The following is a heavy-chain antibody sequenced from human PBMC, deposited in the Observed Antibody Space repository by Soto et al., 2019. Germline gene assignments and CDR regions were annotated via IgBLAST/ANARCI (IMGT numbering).Heavy chain of an antibody. CDR3: ARMWRGGVFGY. CDR1: GYTFTSYS. Sequence: GASVKVSCKASGYTFTSYSMHWLRQAPGQGLEWMAIINPSDGSTTYAQKFQGRVPVTRDTSTSTVHMEVSSLRADDTAVYYCARMWRGGVFGYWGQGTLVTVSS. D-gene: IGHD2-21*01. J-gene: IGHJ4*02. V-gene: IGHV1-46*01. CDR2: INPSDGST.